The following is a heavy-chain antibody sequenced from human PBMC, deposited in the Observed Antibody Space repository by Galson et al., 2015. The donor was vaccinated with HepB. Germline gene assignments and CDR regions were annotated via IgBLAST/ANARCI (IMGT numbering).Heavy chain of an antibody. V-gene: IGHV3-23*01. CDR2: ISGGGGST. D-gene: IGHD5-18*01. Sequence: SLRLSCAASGFTFSSYAMSWVRQAPGKGLEWVSAISGGGGSTYYADSVKGRFTISRDNSKNTLYLQMNSLRAEDTAVYYCAKVDDSGYSYGYFDYWGQGTLVTVSS. J-gene: IGHJ4*02. CDR1: GFTFSSYA. CDR3: AKVDDSGYSYGYFDY.